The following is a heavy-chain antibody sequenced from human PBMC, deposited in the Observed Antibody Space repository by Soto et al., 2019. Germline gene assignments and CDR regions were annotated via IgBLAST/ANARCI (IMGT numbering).Heavy chain of an antibody. CDR3: ASPARNYDFWSGYSFDI. CDR1: GYTFTSYD. Sequence: QVQLVQSGAEVKKPGASVKVSCKASGYTFTSYDINWVRQATGQGLEWMGWMNPNSGNKGYAQKFQGRVTMTRNTSISTAYMELSSLRSEDTAVYYCASPARNYDFWSGYSFDIWGQGTMVTVSS. V-gene: IGHV1-8*01. CDR2: MNPNSGNK. J-gene: IGHJ3*02. D-gene: IGHD3-3*01.